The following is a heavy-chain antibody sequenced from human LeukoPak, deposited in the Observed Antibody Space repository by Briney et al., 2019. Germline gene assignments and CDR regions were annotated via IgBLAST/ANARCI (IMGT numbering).Heavy chain of an antibody. CDR2: IIPIFGPA. D-gene: IGHD6-6*01. Sequence: GASVKVSCKASGGTLISYAISWVRQAPGQGLEWMGGIIPIFGPANYAQKFQGRDTITTDESTSTAYLELSSLRSEDTAVYYCARSRLAYYYYYMDVWGEGTTVTVSS. CDR3: ARSRLAYYYYYMDV. CDR1: GGTLISYA. V-gene: IGHV1-69*05. J-gene: IGHJ6*03.